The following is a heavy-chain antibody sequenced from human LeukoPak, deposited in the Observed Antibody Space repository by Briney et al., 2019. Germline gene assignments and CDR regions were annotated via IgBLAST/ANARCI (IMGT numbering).Heavy chain of an antibody. V-gene: IGHV1-2*02. CDR3: ARDPVLLYRPEYNFDC. CDR2: INPNSGGT. Sequence: GASVKVSCKASGYTFAGYYMHWVRQAPGQGLEWMGWINPNSGGTNYAQKFQGRVTMTRDTSISTAYMELSRLRSDDTAVYYCARDPVLLYRPEYNFDCWGQGTLVTVSS. D-gene: IGHD3-16*01. CDR1: GYTFAGYY. J-gene: IGHJ4*02.